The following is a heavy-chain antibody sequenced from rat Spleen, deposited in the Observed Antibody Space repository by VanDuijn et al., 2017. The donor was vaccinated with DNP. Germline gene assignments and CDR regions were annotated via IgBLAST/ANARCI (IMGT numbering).Heavy chain of an antibody. D-gene: IGHD1-8*01. Sequence: EVQLVESGGDLVQPGRSLKLSCAASGFTCSNYDMAWVRQAPTKGLEWVASISTNGGTTYYRDSVKGRFTVSRDNADGILYLQMDSLRSEDTATYYCARRANYNIYNYFDFWGQGVMVTVSS. CDR1: GFTCSNYD. J-gene: IGHJ2*01. CDR3: ARRANYNIYNYFDF. CDR2: ISTNGGTT. V-gene: IGHV5-25*01.